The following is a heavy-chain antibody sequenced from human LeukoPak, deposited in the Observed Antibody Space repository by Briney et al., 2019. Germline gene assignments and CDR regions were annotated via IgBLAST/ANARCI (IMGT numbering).Heavy chain of an antibody. V-gene: IGHV3-23*01. J-gene: IGHJ3*02. CDR1: GFTFSSSA. CDR3: AKRIVPTIGVGRAAFDS. D-gene: IGHD5-12*01. CDR2: IGGGGAIT. Sequence: PGGSLRLSCAASGFTFSSSAMSWVRQAPGKGLEWVSAIGGGGAITYYTDSVKGRFTISRDNSKNTLYLQMNSLRAEDTALYYCAKRIVPTIGVGRAAFDSWGQGTMVTVSS.